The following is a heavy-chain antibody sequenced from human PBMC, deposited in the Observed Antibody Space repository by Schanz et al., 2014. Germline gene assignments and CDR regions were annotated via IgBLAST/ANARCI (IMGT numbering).Heavy chain of an antibody. CDR3: VRDSFFAFDY. J-gene: IGHJ4*02. CDR2: ISSKGDMT. CDR1: GFTFSTST. V-gene: IGHV3-64*01. D-gene: IGHD3-3*01. Sequence: EVQLVESGGGLVQPGGSLRLSCAASGFTFSTSTMHWVRQAPGKGLEYVSSISSKGDMTFYGNSVKGRFTMSRDNAKNSVFLQMNSLRAEDTAVYYCVRDSFFAFDYWGQGTLVTVSS.